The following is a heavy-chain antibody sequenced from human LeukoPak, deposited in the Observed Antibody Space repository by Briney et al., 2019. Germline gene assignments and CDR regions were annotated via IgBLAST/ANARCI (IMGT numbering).Heavy chain of an antibody. V-gene: IGHV4-39*07. D-gene: IGHD3-22*01. Sequence: SETLSLTCTVSGGSISSSSYYWGWIRQPPGKGLEWIGSIYHSGSTYYNPSLKSRVTISVDTSKNQFSLKLSSVTAADTAVYYCARRQYYYDSSGYYPIHAFDIWGQGTMVTVSS. J-gene: IGHJ3*02. CDR3: ARRQYYYDSSGYYPIHAFDI. CDR1: GGSISSSSYY. CDR2: IYHSGST.